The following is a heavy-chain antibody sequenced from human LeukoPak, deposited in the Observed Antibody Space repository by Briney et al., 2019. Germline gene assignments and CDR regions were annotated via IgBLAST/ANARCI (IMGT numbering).Heavy chain of an antibody. Sequence: PGGSLRLSCAASGFTFNSYGMHWVRQAPGKGLEWVAVISYDGINKYYADSVRGRFTISRDNSKNTLYLQMNSLRAEDTAVYYCAKDGQDIVVVVAATYFDYWGQGTLVTVSS. V-gene: IGHV3-30*18. CDR3: AKDGQDIVVVVAATYFDY. CDR1: GFTFNSYG. CDR2: ISYDGINK. D-gene: IGHD2-15*01. J-gene: IGHJ4*02.